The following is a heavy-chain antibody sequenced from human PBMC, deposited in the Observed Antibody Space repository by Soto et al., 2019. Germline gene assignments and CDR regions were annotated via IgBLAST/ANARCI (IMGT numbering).Heavy chain of an antibody. D-gene: IGHD3-16*01. J-gene: IGHJ6*02. CDR1: GGTFSSYA. CDR2: ISGSGDNT. Sequence: VQLVQSGAEVKKPGSSVKVSCKASGGTFSSYAMSWVRQAPGKGLEWVSSISGSGDNTYYADSVKGRFTISRDNSKNTLYLQTNSLRAEDTAVYYCAKNVITQYYYYGMDVWGQGTTVTVSS. V-gene: IGHV3-23*04. CDR3: AKNVITQYYYYGMDV.